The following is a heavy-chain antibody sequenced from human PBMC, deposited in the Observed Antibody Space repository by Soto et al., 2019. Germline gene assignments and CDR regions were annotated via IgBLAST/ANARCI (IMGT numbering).Heavy chain of an antibody. CDR1: GFTFSDFS. Sequence: QMQLVESGGGVVQPGRSLRLSCAGSGFTFSDFSMHWVRQAPGKGLEWVAFISYDGSKQYYADSVKGRFTISRDNSKNTVYLEMNSLRAEDTDMYHCVKDQFIKDIYSYYGMDVWGQGTTVTVSS. CDR2: ISYDGSKQ. V-gene: IGHV3-30*18. D-gene: IGHD3-10*01. CDR3: VKDQFIKDIYSYYGMDV. J-gene: IGHJ6*02.